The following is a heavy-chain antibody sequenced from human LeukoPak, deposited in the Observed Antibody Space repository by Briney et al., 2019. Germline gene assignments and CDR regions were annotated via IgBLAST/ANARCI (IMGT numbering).Heavy chain of an antibody. Sequence: GGSLRLSCAAAGFTVSSSYMSWVRQAPGKGLGWVSVIYSGGSTYYADSVKGRFTISRHISENTLYLQMHSLRPEDTAVYYCARGGGSGYDPFDYWGEGSLVTVSS. V-gene: IGHV3-53*04. CDR2: IYSGGST. CDR3: ARGGGSGYDPFDY. J-gene: IGHJ4*02. D-gene: IGHD5-12*01. CDR1: GFTVSSSY.